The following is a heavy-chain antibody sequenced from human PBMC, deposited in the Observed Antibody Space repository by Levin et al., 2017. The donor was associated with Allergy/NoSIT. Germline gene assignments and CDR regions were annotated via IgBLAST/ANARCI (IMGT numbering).Heavy chain of an antibody. CDR2: ISAYNGNT. CDR1: GYIFTNYG. V-gene: IGHV1-18*04. Sequence: ASVKVSCKPSGYIFTNYGISWVRQAPGQGLEWMGWISAYNGNTEYAQKFQGRVTLTRDTSTSTVYMELRSLRYDDTAVYSCARGGDVPLEFWGQGTMVTVSS. CDR3: ARGGDVPLEF. D-gene: IGHD3-10*01. J-gene: IGHJ3*01.